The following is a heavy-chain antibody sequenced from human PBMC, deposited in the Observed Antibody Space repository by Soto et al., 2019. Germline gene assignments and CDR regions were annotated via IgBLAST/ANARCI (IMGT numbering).Heavy chain of an antibody. J-gene: IGHJ3*02. V-gene: IGHV5-51*01. CDR3: ARNSLAAVDAFDI. D-gene: IGHD6-13*01. CDR1: GYSFTSYW. CDR2: IYPGDSDT. Sequence: GESLKISCKGSGYSFTSYWIGWVRQMPGKGLEWMGIIYPGDSDTRYSPSFQGQVTISADKSISTAYLQWSSLKASDTAMYYCARNSLAAVDAFDIWGQGTMVTVSS.